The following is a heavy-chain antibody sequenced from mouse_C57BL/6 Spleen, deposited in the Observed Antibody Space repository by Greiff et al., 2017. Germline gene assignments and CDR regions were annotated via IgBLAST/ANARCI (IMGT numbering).Heavy chain of an antibody. D-gene: IGHD1-1*01. CDR2: INPNNGGT. Sequence: EVQLQQSGPELVKPGASVKISCKASGYTFTDYYMNWVKQSHGKSLEWIGDINPNNGGTSYNQKFKGKATLTVDKSSSTAYMELRSLTSEDSAVYCCARGSSIYPDDYWGQGTTLTVSS. CDR1: GYTFTDYY. CDR3: ARGSSIYPDDY. V-gene: IGHV1-26*01. J-gene: IGHJ2*01.